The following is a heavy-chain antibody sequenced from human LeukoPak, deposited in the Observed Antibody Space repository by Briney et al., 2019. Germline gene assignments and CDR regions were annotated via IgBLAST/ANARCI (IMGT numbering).Heavy chain of an antibody. J-gene: IGHJ5*02. CDR1: GGTFNSYA. CDR2: IIPIFGTA. D-gene: IGHD3-22*01. V-gene: IGHV1-69*13. Sequence: SVKVSCKASGGTFNSYAISWVRQAPGQGLEWMGGIIPIFGTANYAQKFQGRVTITADESTSTAYMELSSLRSEDTAVYYCAVNYYDSSGYYYGSWGQGTLVTVSS. CDR3: AVNYYDSSGYYYGS.